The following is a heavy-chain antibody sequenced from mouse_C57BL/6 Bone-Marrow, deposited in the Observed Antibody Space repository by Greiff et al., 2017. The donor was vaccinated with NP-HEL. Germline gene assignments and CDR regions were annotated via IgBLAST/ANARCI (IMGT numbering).Heavy chain of an antibody. Sequence: QVQLQQSGAELARPGASVKLSCKASGYTFTSYGIRWVKQRTGQGLEWIGEIYPRSGNTYYNEQFKGKATLTADKSSSTAYMELRSLISEDSAVYFWARLFYYYGSSYSWFAYWGQGTLVTVSA. CDR2: IYPRSGNT. J-gene: IGHJ3*01. D-gene: IGHD1-1*01. V-gene: IGHV1-81*01. CDR1: GYTFTSYG. CDR3: ARLFYYYGSSYSWFAY.